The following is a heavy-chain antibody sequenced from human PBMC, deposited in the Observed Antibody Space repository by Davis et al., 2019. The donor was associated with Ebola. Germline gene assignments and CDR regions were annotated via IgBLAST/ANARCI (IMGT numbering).Heavy chain of an antibody. Sequence: GESLKLSCAASGFIFSSYAMSWVRQAPGKGLEWVSSISVRSITYHADSVKGRFTISRDNSKNTRYLQMNSLRAEDTAVYYCAKVHPPTTVTTGWFDPWGQGTLVTVSS. V-gene: IGHV3-23*01. J-gene: IGHJ5*02. CDR1: GFIFSSYA. CDR2: ISVRSIT. D-gene: IGHD4-17*01. CDR3: AKVHPPTTVTTGWFDP.